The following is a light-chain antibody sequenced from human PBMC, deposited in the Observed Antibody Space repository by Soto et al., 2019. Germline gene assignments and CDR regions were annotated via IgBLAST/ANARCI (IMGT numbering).Light chain of an antibody. CDR3: HQYYTTPFT. J-gene: IGKJ2*01. CDR2: WAS. Sequence: DIVMTQSPDSLAVSLGERATINCKSSQSVLYSSNNKNYLAWYQQKAGQPPKVLIYWASTRESGVPDRFSGCGSGTDFTLTISSLQAEDVAVYYCHQYYTTPFTFGQGTNLEIK. CDR1: QSVLYSSNNKNY. V-gene: IGKV4-1*01.